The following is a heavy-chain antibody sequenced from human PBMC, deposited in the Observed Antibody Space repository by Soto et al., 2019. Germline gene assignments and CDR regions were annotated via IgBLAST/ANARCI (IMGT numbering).Heavy chain of an antibody. CDR3: ARTPPLHYYDSSGYPYYFDY. CDR1: GFSLSTSGMC. V-gene: IGHV2-70*01. Sequence: SGPTLVNPTQTLTLTCTLSGFSLSTSGMCVSWIRQPPGKALEWLALIDWDDDKYYSTSLKTRLTISKDTSKNQVVLTMTNMDPVDTATYYCARTPPLHYYDSSGYPYYFDYWGQGXLVTVSS. J-gene: IGHJ4*02. CDR2: IDWDDDK. D-gene: IGHD3-22*01.